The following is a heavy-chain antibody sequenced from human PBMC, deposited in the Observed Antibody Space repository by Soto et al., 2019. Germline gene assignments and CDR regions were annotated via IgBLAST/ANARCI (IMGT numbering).Heavy chain of an antibody. CDR1: RVAFSKFI. CDR2: IIPIFGTA. V-gene: IGHV1-69*06. CDR3: AKVRYSSPMGYYYGMDV. D-gene: IGHD6-19*01. J-gene: IGHJ6*02. Sequence: SVKVSCKASRVAFSKFIVTWVRQAPGLGLEWVGGIIPIFGTANYAQKFQGRVTITADKSTSTSYMEVNNLRSEDTAVYYCAKVRYSSPMGYYYGMDVWGQGTTVTVSS.